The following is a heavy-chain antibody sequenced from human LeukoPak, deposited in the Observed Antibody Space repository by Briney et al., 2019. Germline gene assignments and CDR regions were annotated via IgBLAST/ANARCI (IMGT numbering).Heavy chain of an antibody. Sequence: EASVKVSCKASGYTFTSYDINWVRQAPGQGLEWMGGIIPIFGTANYAQKFQGRVTITADESTSTAYMELSSLRSEDTAVYYCARGSSGYYYEYYFDYWGQGTLVTVSS. V-gene: IGHV1-69*13. J-gene: IGHJ4*02. CDR3: ARGSSGYYYEYYFDY. CDR2: IIPIFGTA. CDR1: GYTFTSYD. D-gene: IGHD3-22*01.